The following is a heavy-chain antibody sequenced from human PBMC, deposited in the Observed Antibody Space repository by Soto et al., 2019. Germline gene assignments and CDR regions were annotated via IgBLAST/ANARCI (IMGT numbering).Heavy chain of an antibody. CDR2: IYYSGST. D-gene: IGHD3-10*01. J-gene: IGHJ4*02. CDR1: GGSISSSSYY. V-gene: IGHV4-39*01. CDR3: ARRHGQNFGGGVVWGY. Sequence: QLQLQESGPGLVKPSETLSLTCTVSGGSISSSSYYWGWIRQPPGKGLEWIGSIYYSGSTYYNPSPKGPVTIYVDPAKNQLSLKPRPVPAAATPVDYCARRHGQNFGGGVVWGYWGQGTLVTVSS.